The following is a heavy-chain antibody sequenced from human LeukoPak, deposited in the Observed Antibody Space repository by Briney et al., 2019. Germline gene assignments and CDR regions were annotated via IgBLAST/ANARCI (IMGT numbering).Heavy chain of an antibody. CDR2: ISSTASSI. D-gene: IGHD4-23*01. J-gene: IGHJ5*02. Sequence: GGSLRLSCAASEFTFSSYSMSWVRQAPGKGLEWVSYISSTASSIYYADSVKGRFTISRDNAKNSLYLQMNSLRAEDTAVYYCARDVTYHGGDWFDPWGQGTWSPSPQ. V-gene: IGHV3-48*04. CDR3: ARDVTYHGGDWFDP. CDR1: EFTFSSYS.